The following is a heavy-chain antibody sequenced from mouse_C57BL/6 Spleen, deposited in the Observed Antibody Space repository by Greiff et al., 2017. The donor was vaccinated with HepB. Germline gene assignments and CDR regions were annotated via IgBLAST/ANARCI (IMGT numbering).Heavy chain of an antibody. J-gene: IGHJ2*01. Sequence: VQLQQSGPELVKPGASVKISCKASGYAFSSSWMNWVKQRPGKGLEWIGRIYPGDGDTNYNGKFKGKSTLTADKSSSTAYMQLISLTSEDAAVYFCAREVNGNYLDYFDYWGQGTTLTVSS. CDR1: GYAFSSSW. CDR2: IYPGDGDT. CDR3: AREVNGNYLDYFDY. V-gene: IGHV1-82*01. D-gene: IGHD2-1*01.